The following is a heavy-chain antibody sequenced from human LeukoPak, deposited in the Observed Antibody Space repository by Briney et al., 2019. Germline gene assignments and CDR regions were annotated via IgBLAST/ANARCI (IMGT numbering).Heavy chain of an antibody. V-gene: IGHV3-20*04. CDR3: ARDRGSGSGTRAYYYYYMDV. CDR2: INWNGGST. J-gene: IGHJ6*03. CDR1: GFTFDDYG. Sequence: GGSLRLSCAASGFTFDDYGMSWVRQAPGKGLEWVSGINWNGGSTGYADSVKGRFTISRDNAKNSLYLQMNSLRAEDTAVYYCARDRGSGSGTRAYYYYYMDVWGKGTTVTISS. D-gene: IGHD3-10*01.